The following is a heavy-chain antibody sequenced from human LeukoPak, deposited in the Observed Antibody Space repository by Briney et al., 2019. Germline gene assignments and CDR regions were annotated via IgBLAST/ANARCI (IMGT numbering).Heavy chain of an antibody. Sequence: GASVKVSCKASGYTFTSYGISWVRQAPGQGLEWMGWISVYNGHTNYAQKFQGRVTMTTDTSTTTAYMELRSLRSDDTAVYYCAKDRKTDWFGNYYYYMDVWGKGTTVTISS. J-gene: IGHJ6*03. CDR3: AKDRKTDWFGNYYYYMDV. CDR1: GYTFTSYG. D-gene: IGHD3-9*01. V-gene: IGHV1-18*01. CDR2: ISVYNGHT.